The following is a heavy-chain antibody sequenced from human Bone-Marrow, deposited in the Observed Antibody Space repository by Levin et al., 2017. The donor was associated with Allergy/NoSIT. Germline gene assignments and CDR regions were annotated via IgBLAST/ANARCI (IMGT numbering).Heavy chain of an antibody. CDR2: INSDGSTT. J-gene: IGHJ4*02. CDR1: GFIFSNYW. CDR3: ARADYDYGDYGGGDYFDS. V-gene: IGHV3-74*01. D-gene: IGHD4-17*01. Sequence: GGSLRLSCAASGFIFSNYWMHWVRQAPGKGLVWVSRINSDGSTTNYADSVKGRFTISRDYAKNTLYLQMNSLRAEDTAVYYCARADYDYGDYGGGDYFDSWGQGTLVTVSS.